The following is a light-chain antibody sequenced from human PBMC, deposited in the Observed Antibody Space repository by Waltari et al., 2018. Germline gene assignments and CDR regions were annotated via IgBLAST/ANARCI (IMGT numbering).Light chain of an antibody. CDR1: SSDIGSHS. V-gene: IGLV1-51*01. J-gene: IGLJ3*02. CDR3: ATWDSSLDAGV. Sequence: QSVLTQPPSVSAAPGQKVTISCSGRSSDIGSHSVSWYQQVPGTAPKLLIYDDTKRPSGIPDRFSGSKSGTSATLGITGLQTGDEVVYYCATWDSSLDAGVFGGGTKLTVL. CDR2: DDT.